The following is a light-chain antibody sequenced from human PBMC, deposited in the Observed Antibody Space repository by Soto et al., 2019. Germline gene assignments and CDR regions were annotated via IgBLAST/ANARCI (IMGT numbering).Light chain of an antibody. CDR2: QDN. J-gene: IGLJ2*01. CDR1: KLGDKY. V-gene: IGLV3-1*01. CDR3: QAWDSSTVV. Sequence: SYELTQPPSVSVSPGQTASITCSGDKLGDKYVCWYQQKPGQSTVLVIYQDNKRPSGIPERFSGSNSGNTATLTISGTQAMDEADYYCQAWDSSTVVFGGGTKLTVL.